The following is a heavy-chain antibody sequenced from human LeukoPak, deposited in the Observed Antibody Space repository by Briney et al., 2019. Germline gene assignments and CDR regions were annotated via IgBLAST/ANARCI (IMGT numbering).Heavy chain of an antibody. J-gene: IGHJ6*02. CDR2: IYHSGST. D-gene: IGHD2-15*01. CDR3: ARQKWGYCSGGSCFDYYGMDV. CDR1: SGSISSGGYS. Sequence: PSQTLSLTCAVSSGSISSGGYSWSWIRQPPGKGLEWIGYIYHSGSTYYNPSLKGRVTISVDRSKNQFSLKLSSVTAADTAVCYCARQKWGYCSGGSCFDYYGMDVWGQGTTVTVSS. V-gene: IGHV4-30-2*01.